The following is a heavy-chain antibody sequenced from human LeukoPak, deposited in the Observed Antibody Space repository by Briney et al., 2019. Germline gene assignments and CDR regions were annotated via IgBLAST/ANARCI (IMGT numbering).Heavy chain of an antibody. CDR1: GFTFSSYS. CDR2: ISSRSDVI. J-gene: IGHJ4*02. Sequence: GSLRLSCAASGFTFSSYSMNWVRQAPGKGLEWVSYISSRSDVIYYADSAKGRFTISRDNVKNSLYLQMNSLRAEDTAVYYCVSFYETYWGRGTLVTVSS. V-gene: IGHV3-48*01. CDR3: VSFYETY. D-gene: IGHD2/OR15-2a*01.